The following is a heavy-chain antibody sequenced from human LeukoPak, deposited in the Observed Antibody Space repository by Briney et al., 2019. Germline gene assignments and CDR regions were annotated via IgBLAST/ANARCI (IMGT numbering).Heavy chain of an antibody. Sequence: ASVKVSCKVSGYTLTELSMHWVRQAPGKGLEWMGGFDPEDGETIYAQKFQGRVTMTEDTSTDTAYTELSSLRSEDTAVYYCAATLLDSSGYYVWGQGTLVTVSS. CDR1: GYTLTELS. CDR3: AATLLDSSGYYV. CDR2: FDPEDGET. J-gene: IGHJ4*02. V-gene: IGHV1-24*01. D-gene: IGHD3-22*01.